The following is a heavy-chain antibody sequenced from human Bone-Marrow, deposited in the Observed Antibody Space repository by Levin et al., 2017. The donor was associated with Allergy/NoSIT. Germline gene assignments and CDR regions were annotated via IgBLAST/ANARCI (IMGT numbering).Heavy chain of an antibody. CDR1: GGSFSGFY. Sequence: SSETLSLTCAVSGGSFSGFYWSWIRQPPGKGLEWIGEINDSGSTNYNPSLKSRVTISVDTSKTQFSLKLSSVTAADTAVYYCARGIVMVEAATRGDVFDIWGQETMVTVSS. J-gene: IGHJ3*02. V-gene: IGHV4-34*01. CDR3: ARGIVMVEAATRGDVFDI. D-gene: IGHD2-15*01. CDR2: INDSGST.